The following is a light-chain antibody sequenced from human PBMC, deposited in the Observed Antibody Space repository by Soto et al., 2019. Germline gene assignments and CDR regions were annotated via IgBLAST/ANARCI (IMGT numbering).Light chain of an antibody. J-gene: IGLJ1*01. CDR3: NSYTTRRTYV. CDR2: NVS. Sequence: QSALTQPASVSGSPGQSMTISCTGTSSDVGAFHFVTWYQQHPGKAPKLIICNVSERPSGVSTRFSGSKSGNTASLTIAGLQAEDEADYYCNSYTTRRTYVFGSGTKVTVL. CDR1: SSDVGAFHF. V-gene: IGLV2-14*01.